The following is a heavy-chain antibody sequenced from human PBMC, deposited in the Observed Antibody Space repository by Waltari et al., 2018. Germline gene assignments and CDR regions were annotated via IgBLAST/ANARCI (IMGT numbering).Heavy chain of an antibody. V-gene: IGHV3-21*01. CDR3: ARSTLGDDAFDI. CDR2: MSSISSDI. Sequence: EVQLVESGGGLVKPGGSLRLSCAASGFTFSSYSMNWVRQAPGKGLEWVSSMSSISSDIYYADSVKGRFTISRDNAKNSLYLQMNSLRAEDTAVYYCARSTLGDDAFDIWGQGTMVTVSS. CDR1: GFTFSSYS. J-gene: IGHJ3*02. D-gene: IGHD3-10*01.